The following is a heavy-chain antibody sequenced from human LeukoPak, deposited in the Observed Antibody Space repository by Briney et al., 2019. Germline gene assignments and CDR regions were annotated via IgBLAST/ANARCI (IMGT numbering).Heavy chain of an antibody. D-gene: IGHD2-15*01. J-gene: IGHJ6*02. V-gene: IGHV1-24*01. Sequence: ASVKVSCTVSGSSLSELSLYWVRQAPGKGLEWMGGFDVIDSETFYAQKFQGRVTMTEDSSRDTAYMELRSLTSDDTALYYCAKDARINYYYGMDVWGQGTTVTVSS. CDR3: AKDARINYYYGMDV. CDR1: GSSLSELS. CDR2: FDVIDSET.